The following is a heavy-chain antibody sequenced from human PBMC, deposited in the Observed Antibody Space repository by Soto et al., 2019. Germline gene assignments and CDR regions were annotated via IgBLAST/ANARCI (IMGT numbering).Heavy chain of an antibody. Sequence: QVQLQESGPGLVKPSETLSLTCTVSGGSVSSGSYYWSWIRQPPGKGLEWIGYIYYSGSTNYNPYLKSRVTILVDTYKNQFALKLSSVTAADKAVYYCARGTERSTMVRGVIPNGIVPWGQGTLVTVSS. CDR2: IYYSGST. J-gene: IGHJ5*02. D-gene: IGHD3-10*01. V-gene: IGHV4-61*01. CDR1: GGSVSSGSYY. CDR3: ARGTERSTMVRGVIPNGIVP.